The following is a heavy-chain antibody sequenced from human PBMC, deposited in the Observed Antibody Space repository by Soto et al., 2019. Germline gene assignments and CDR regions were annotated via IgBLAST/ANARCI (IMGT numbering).Heavy chain of an antibody. CDR2: IWYDGSNK. D-gene: IGHD2-2*01. Sequence: PGGSLRLSCAASGFTFSSYGMHWVRQAPGKGLEWVAVIWYDGSNKYYADSVKGRFTISRDNSKNTLYLQMNSLRAEDTAVYYCARGGSDIGVVPVDFDYWGQGTLVTVSS. V-gene: IGHV3-33*01. CDR3: ARGGSDIGVVPVDFDY. CDR1: GFTFSSYG. J-gene: IGHJ4*02.